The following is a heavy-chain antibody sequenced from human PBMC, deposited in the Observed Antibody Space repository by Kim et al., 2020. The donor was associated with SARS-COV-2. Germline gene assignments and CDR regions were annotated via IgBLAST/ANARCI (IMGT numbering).Heavy chain of an antibody. CDR2: DERST. J-gene: IGHJ6*02. Sequence: DERSTGYADSVKGRFTISRDNAKNTLYLQMNSLRAEDTAVYYCARGGMDVWGQGTTVTVSS. CDR3: ARGGMDV. V-gene: IGHV3-74*01.